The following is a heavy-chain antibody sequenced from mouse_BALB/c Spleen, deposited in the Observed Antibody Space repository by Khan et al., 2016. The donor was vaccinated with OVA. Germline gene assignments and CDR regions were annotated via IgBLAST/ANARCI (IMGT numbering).Heavy chain of an antibody. CDR1: GFSLTDYG. CDR2: IWGDGST. D-gene: IGHD1-2*01. V-gene: IGHV2-6-7*01. CDR3: ARELRLGGFAY. Sequence: QFRLQQSGPGLVAPSQNLSITCTVSGFSLTDYGVNWVRQPPGKGLEWLGMIWGDGSTDYNSALKSRLSISKDNSKSQVFLKMNSLQTDDTARFYCARELRLGGFAYWGQGTLVTVSA. J-gene: IGHJ3*01.